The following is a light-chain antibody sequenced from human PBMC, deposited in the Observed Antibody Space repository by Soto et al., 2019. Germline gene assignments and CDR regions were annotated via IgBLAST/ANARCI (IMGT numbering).Light chain of an antibody. V-gene: IGKV2-24*01. Sequence: VMTQTPLSSPVTLGQPASISCRSSQGLVHSDGNTYLSRLQQRPGQLPRLLIYKISNRFSGVPDRFSGSGAGTDFTLRSRRVGAVDVGVCYCMRLTHFSWTLGQGTKVEIK. CDR2: KIS. J-gene: IGKJ1*01. CDR1: QGLVHSDGNTY. CDR3: MRLTHFSWT.